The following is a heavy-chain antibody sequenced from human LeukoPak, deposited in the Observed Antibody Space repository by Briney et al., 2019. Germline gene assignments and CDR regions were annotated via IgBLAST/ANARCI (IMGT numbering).Heavy chain of an antibody. J-gene: IGHJ6*02. CDR1: GFTVSSNY. V-gene: IGHV3-53*01. Sequence: GGSLRLSCAASGFTVSSNYMSWVRQAPGMGLEWVSVIYSGGTTYYADSVKGRFTISRDNAKNTLYLQMNSLRAEDTAVYYCARAGAMVRGVIIPDYYGMDVWGQGTTVTVSS. D-gene: IGHD3-10*01. CDR2: IYSGGTT. CDR3: ARAGAMVRGVIIPDYYGMDV.